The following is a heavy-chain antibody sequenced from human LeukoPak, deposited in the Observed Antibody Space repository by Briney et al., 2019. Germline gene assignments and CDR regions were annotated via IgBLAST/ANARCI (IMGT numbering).Heavy chain of an antibody. V-gene: IGHV1-2*06. CDR3: ARGGYSSSWYDHDAFDI. CDR1: GYTFTGYY. CDR2: INPNSGGT. D-gene: IGHD6-13*01. Sequence: ASVKVSCKASGYTFTGYYMHWVRQAPGQGLEWMGRINPNSGGTNYAQKVQGRVTMTRDTSISTAYMELSRLRSDDTAVYYCARGGYSSSWYDHDAFDIWGQGTMVTVSS. J-gene: IGHJ3*02.